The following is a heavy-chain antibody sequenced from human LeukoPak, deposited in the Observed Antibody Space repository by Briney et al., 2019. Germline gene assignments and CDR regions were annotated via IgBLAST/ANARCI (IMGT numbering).Heavy chain of an antibody. J-gene: IGHJ4*02. CDR2: IYYSGST. V-gene: IGHV4-39*01. CDR1: GGSISSSSYY. Sequence: PSETLSLTCTVSGGSISSSSYYWGWIRQPPGKGLERIGTIYYSGSTYYNPSLKSRVTISVDTSKNQFSLKLSSVTAADTAVYYCARHQYCSSTSCYPDFWGQGTLVTVSS. CDR3: ARHQYCSSTSCYPDF. D-gene: IGHD2-2*01.